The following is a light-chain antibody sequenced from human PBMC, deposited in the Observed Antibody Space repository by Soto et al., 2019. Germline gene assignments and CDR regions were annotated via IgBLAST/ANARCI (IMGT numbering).Light chain of an antibody. CDR3: QQYNSYSRTWT. CDR2: DAS. CDR1: QSISSW. V-gene: IGKV1-5*01. J-gene: IGKJ1*01. Sequence: DIQMTQSPSTLSASVGDRVTITCRASQSISSWLAWYQQKPGKAPKLLNYDASSLESGVPSRFSGSGSGTEFTLTISSLQPDDFATYYCQQYNSYSRTWTFGQGTKVEIK.